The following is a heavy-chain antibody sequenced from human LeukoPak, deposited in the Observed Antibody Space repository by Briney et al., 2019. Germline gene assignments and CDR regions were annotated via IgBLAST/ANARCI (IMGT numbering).Heavy chain of an antibody. D-gene: IGHD3-3*01. Sequence: ASVKVSCKASGYTFTGYYMHWVRQAPGQGLEWMGWINPNSGGTNYAQKFQGRVTMTRGTSISTAYMELSRLRSDDTAVYYCARVNPTTSYYDFWSGYYEIDYWGQGTLVTVSS. V-gene: IGHV1-2*02. CDR1: GYTFTGYY. CDR3: ARVNPTTSYYDFWSGYYEIDY. CDR2: INPNSGGT. J-gene: IGHJ4*02.